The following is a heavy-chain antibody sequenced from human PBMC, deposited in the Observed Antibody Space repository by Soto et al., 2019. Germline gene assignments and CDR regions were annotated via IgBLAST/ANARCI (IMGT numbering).Heavy chain of an antibody. CDR1: GGSISSYY. D-gene: IGHD5-12*01. V-gene: IGHV4-59*01. CDR3: ARGGGYDGHVWFWFDP. CDR2: IYYSGST. Sequence: SETLSLTCTVSGGSISSYYWSWIRQPPGKGLEWIGYIYYSGSTNYNPSLKSRVTISVDTSKNQFSLKLSSVTAADTAVYYCARGGGYDGHVWFWFDPWGQGTLVTVS. J-gene: IGHJ5*02.